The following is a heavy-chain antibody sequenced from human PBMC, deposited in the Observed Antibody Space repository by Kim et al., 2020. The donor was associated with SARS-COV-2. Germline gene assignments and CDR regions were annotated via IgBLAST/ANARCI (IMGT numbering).Heavy chain of an antibody. J-gene: IGHJ3*02. Sequence: SVKVSCKASGGTFSSYAISWVRQAPGQGLEWMGGIIPIFGTANYAQKFQGRVTITADESTSTAYMELSSLRSEDTAVYYCAREGITMVRGVIIRGAFDIWGQGTMVTVSS. D-gene: IGHD3-10*01. CDR2: IIPIFGTA. CDR1: GGTFSSYA. V-gene: IGHV1-69*13. CDR3: AREGITMVRGVIIRGAFDI.